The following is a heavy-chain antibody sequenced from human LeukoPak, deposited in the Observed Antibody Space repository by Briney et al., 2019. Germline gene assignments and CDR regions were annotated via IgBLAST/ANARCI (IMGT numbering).Heavy chain of an antibody. CDR3: ARGPARDYYASGSSWFDP. CDR1: GGTFSSYA. D-gene: IGHD3-10*01. Sequence: ASVKVSCKASGGTFSSYAISWVRQATGQGLEWMGWMNPNSGNTGYAQKFQGRVTITRNTSISTAYMELSSLRSEDTAVYYCARGPARDYYASGSSWFDPWGQGTLVTVSS. CDR2: MNPNSGNT. J-gene: IGHJ5*02. V-gene: IGHV1-8*03.